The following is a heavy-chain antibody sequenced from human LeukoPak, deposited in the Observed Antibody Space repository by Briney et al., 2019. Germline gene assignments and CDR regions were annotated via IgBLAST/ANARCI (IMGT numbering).Heavy chain of an antibody. CDR2: ISGSGGSR. J-gene: IGHJ4*02. V-gene: IGHV3-23*01. D-gene: IGHD3-10*01. Sequence: GGSLRLSCAVSGFTFSNYAMSWVRQAPGKGLEWVSIISGSGGSRYSADSVKGRFTISRDNSKNTLYLQLNSLRAEDTAVYYCTRDLSRNYCIDYWGQGTLVTVSS. CDR1: GFTFSNYA. CDR3: TRDLSRNYCIDY.